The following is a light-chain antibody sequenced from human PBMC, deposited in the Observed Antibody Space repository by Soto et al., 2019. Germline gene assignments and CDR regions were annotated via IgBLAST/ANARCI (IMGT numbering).Light chain of an antibody. J-gene: IGLJ1*01. CDR1: SSDVGGYNY. CDR3: CSYAGTNYV. CDR2: DVS. Sequence: SVLTQXRSVSGSPGQSVTISCTGTSSDVGGYNYVSWYQQHPGKAPKLMIYDVSKRPSGVPDRFSGSKSGNTASLTISGLQAEDEADYYCCSYAGTNYVFGTGTKVTVL. V-gene: IGLV2-11*01.